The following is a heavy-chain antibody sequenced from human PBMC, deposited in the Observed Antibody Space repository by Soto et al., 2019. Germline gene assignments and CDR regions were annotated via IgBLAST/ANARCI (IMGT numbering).Heavy chain of an antibody. Sequence: SETLSLTCTVSGGSISSGDYYWSWIRQPPGKGLEWIGYIYYSGSTYYNPSLKSRVTISVDTSKNQFSLKLSSVTAADTAVYYCAREMPGNHDYGGTTFDYWGQGTLVTVSS. V-gene: IGHV4-30-4*01. D-gene: IGHD4-17*01. J-gene: IGHJ4*02. CDR3: AREMPGNHDYGGTTFDY. CDR1: GGSISSGDYY. CDR2: IYYSGST.